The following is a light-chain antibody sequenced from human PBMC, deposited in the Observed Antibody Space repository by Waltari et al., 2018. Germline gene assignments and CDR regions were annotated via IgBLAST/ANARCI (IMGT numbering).Light chain of an antibody. J-gene: IGLJ3*02. CDR3: SLYMGSGIWV. Sequence: TAVTQEPSLSVSRGRTVILTVPFSSASASTPSYSAWYRQTPGQPPRPLLYNANTRSSGVLDRFSGSILGNKVALTITGAQADDESDYYCSLYMGSGIWVFGGGTKLTVL. CDR1: SASASTPSY. CDR2: NAN. V-gene: IGLV8-61*01.